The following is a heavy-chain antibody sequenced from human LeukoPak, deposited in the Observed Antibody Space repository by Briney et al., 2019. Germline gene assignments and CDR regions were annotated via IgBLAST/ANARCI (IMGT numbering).Heavy chain of an antibody. V-gene: IGHV1-2*02. CDR3: AKDKD. Sequence: ASVKVSCKASGGTFSSYAISWVRQAPGQGLEWMGLINPDTGGPNYAQKFQGRVTMTRDTSISTVYLELSRLTSDDTAVYYCAKDKDWGQGTLVTVSS. CDR1: GGTFSSYA. CDR2: INPDTGGP. J-gene: IGHJ4*02.